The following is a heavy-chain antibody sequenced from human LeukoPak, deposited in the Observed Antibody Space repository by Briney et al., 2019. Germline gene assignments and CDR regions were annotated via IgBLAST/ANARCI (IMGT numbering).Heavy chain of an antibody. D-gene: IGHD4-17*01. CDR2: IYYSGST. J-gene: IGHJ4*02. CDR3: ARDYYGDFYFDY. CDR1: GGSISSYY. V-gene: IGHV4-59*01. Sequence: SETLSLTCTVSGGSISSYYWSWIRQPPGKGLEWIGYIYYSGSTNYNPSLKSRVTISVDTSKNQFSLKLSSVTAADPAVYYCARDYYGDFYFDYWGQGTLVTVSS.